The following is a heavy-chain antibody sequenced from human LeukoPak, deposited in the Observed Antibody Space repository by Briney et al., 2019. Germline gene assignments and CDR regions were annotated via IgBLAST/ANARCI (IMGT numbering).Heavy chain of an antibody. V-gene: IGHV4-39*07. D-gene: IGHD1-26*01. Sequence: SETLSLTCTVSGGSISSGSYYWSWIRQPPGKGLEWIGEINHSGSTNYNPSLKSRVTISVDTSKNQFSLKLSSVTAADTAVYYCARRPPYGSDAFDIWGQGTMVTVSS. CDR2: INHSGST. J-gene: IGHJ3*02. CDR1: GGSISSGSYY. CDR3: ARRPPYGSDAFDI.